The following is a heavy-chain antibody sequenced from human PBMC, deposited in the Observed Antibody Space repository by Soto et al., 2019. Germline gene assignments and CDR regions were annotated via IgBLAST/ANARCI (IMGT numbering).Heavy chain of an antibody. V-gene: IGHV4-59*01. Sequence: SETLSLTCTVSGVSISSSYWSWIRQSPATGLEWIGYIYYTGTTNYNPSLKRRVTISLDTAKNQFSLNVNSLTTADTAVYFCARGGNRYSNTASGVGGFDVWGQGTLVTVSS. CDR1: GVSISSSY. D-gene: IGHD5-12*01. CDR3: ARGGNRYSNTASGVGGFDV. J-gene: IGHJ4*02. CDR2: IYYTGTT.